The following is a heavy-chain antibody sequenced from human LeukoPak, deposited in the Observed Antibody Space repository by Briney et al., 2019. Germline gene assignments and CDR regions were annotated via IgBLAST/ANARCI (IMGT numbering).Heavy chain of an antibody. CDR1: GYTFIAYY. Sequence: ASVKVSCKTSGYTFIAYYLHWVRQAPGQGLEWMGWISAYNGNTNYAQKLQGRVTMTTDTSTSTAYMELRSLRSDDTDVYYCARALHYYANSGYYGWFAPWGEGTLVTVSS. D-gene: IGHD3-22*01. CDR3: ARALHYYANSGYYGWFAP. J-gene: IGHJ5*02. CDR2: ISAYNGNT. V-gene: IGHV1-18*04.